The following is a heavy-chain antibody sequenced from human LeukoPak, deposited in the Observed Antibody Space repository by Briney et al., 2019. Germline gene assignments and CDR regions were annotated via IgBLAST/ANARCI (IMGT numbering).Heavy chain of an antibody. J-gene: IGHJ3*01. CDR1: GGSISGTYY. CDR3: ARRWVYDKRAFDA. V-gene: IGHV4-59*08. CDR2: IYYTGTT. D-gene: IGHD3-16*01. Sequence: MPSETLSLTCTVSGGSISGTYYWSWIRQPPGKGLEWIGYIYYTGTTDSNPSLKSRVTISLDTSKNQFSLNLSSVTAADTAVYYCARRWVYDKRAFDAWGQGTMVTVSS.